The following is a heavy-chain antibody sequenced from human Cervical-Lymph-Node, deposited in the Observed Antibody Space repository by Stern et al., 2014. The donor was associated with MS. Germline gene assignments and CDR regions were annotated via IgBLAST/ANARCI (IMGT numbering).Heavy chain of an antibody. CDR1: GYSFNSYW. Sequence: DQLVQSGAEVRKPGESLRISCKTSGYSFNSYWIGWVRQMPGKGLEWVGIIYPGDSDPRYSPSFQGQVTISLDKSISTAYLQWSSLKASDTAMYYCAREAMALPYYFDYWGQGTLVTVSS. J-gene: IGHJ4*02. V-gene: IGHV5-51*01. CDR2: IYPGDSDP. CDR3: AREAMALPYYFDY. D-gene: IGHD1-7*01.